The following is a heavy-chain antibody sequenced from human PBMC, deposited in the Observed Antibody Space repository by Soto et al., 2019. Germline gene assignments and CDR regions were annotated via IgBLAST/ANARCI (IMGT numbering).Heavy chain of an antibody. CDR3: ARRFGGSYGY. CDR2: IYYSGST. D-gene: IGHD1-26*01. Sequence: QLQLQESGPGLVKPSETLSLTCTVSGGSISSSSHYWGWIRQPPGKGLEWIGTIYYSGSTSHNPSLKSRVTISVDTSKNQFSLKLNCVTAADTAVYYCARRFGGSYGYWGQGTLVSVSS. CDR1: GGSISSSSHY. V-gene: IGHV4-39*01. J-gene: IGHJ4*02.